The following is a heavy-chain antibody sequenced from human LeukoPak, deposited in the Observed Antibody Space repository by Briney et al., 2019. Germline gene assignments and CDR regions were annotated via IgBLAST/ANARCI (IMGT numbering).Heavy chain of an antibody. J-gene: IGHJ2*01. CDR1: GFTFSDHY. V-gene: IGHV3-72*01. Sequence: GGSLRLSCAASGFTFSDHYMDWVRQAPGKGLEWVGRTRNKANSYTTEYAASVKGRFTISRDDSKNSLCLQMNSLKTEDTAVYYCARDRVTTLNWYFDLWGRGTLVTVSS. D-gene: IGHD4-17*01. CDR2: TRNKANSYTT. CDR3: ARDRVTTLNWYFDL.